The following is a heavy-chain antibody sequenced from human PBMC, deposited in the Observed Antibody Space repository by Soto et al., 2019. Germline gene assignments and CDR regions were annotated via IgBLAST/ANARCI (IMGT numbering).Heavy chain of an antibody. V-gene: IGHV1-69*13. Sequence: GASVKVSCKASGGTFSSYAISWVRQAPGQGLEWIGGIILFFCTANFAQKFQGRVTISADESTSTAYMELSSLRSEDTAVYYCASEIHNWFDPWGQGTLVTVSS. CDR2: IILFFCTA. CDR1: GGTFSSYA. CDR3: ASEIHNWFDP. J-gene: IGHJ5*02.